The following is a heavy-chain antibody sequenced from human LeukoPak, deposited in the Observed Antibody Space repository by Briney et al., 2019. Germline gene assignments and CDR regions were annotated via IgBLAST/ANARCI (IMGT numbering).Heavy chain of an antibody. D-gene: IGHD6-19*01. Sequence: PGGSLRLSCEASGFSLSGSWMHWVRQAPGKGLMWVSQNKYDGTTKNYADSVRGRFTISRDNAKNSLYLQMNSLRAEDTAVYYCAKGGPQLGQWLVRGSEVHWGQGTLVTVSS. CDR1: GFSLSGSW. CDR2: NKYDGTTK. J-gene: IGHJ4*02. V-gene: IGHV3-74*01. CDR3: AKGGPQLGQWLVRGSEVH.